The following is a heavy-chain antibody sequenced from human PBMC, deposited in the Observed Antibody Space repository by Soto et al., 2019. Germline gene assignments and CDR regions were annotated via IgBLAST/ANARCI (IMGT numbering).Heavy chain of an antibody. J-gene: IGHJ6*02. D-gene: IGHD3-3*01. CDR3: ARGVGDYDFWSGYYTHYGMDV. CDR2: INPNSGGT. V-gene: IGHV1-2*04. CDR1: GYTFTGYY. Sequence: ASVKVSCKASGYTFTGYYMHWVRQAPGQGLEWMGWINPNSGGTNYAQKFQGWVTMTRDTSISTAYMELSRLRSDDTAVYYCARGVGDYDFWSGYYTHYGMDVWGQGTTVTV.